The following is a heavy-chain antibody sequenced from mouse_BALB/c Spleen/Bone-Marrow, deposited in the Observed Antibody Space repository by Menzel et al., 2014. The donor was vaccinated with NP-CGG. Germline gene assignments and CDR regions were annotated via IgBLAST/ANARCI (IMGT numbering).Heavy chain of an antibody. D-gene: IGHD1-1*01. CDR3: GRQTTVVDWFAY. CDR2: INPYNGDT. CDR1: GYSFTGYF. J-gene: IGHJ3*01. Sequence: EVQRVESGPELVKPGASVKISCKASGYSFTGYFMHWVKQSHGKSLEWIGRINPYNGDTFYNQKFKGKSTLTVDKSSSTAHMELLSLTSYDSAVYHCGRQTTVVDWFAYWGQGTLVTVSA. V-gene: IGHV1-37*01.